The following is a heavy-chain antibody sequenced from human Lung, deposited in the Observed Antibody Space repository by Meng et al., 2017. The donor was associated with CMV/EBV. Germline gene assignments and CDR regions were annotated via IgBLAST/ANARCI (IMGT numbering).Heavy chain of an antibody. Sequence: VTRQETGHCLVKPSDTLSRSCAVSGGSISTYYWSVLRQPPGKGREWIGNNYYSGSTNYNPSLASRVTISVDSSKNQFSLKLSSVTAADTAVYYWARHQNGGTYPLDYWGQGTLVTVSS. CDR3: ARHQNGGTYPLDY. V-gene: IGHV4-59*08. D-gene: IGHD3-16*02. J-gene: IGHJ4*02. CDR1: GGSISTYY. CDR2: NYYSGST.